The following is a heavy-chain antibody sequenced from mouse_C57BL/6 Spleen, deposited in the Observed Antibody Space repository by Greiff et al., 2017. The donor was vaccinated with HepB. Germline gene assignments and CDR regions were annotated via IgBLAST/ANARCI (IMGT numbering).Heavy chain of an antibody. CDR2: INPSNGGT. D-gene: IGHD1-1*01. Sequence: QVQLKQPGTELVKPGASVKLSCKASGYTFTSYWMHWVKQRPGQGLEWIGNINPSNGGTNYNEKFKSKATLTVDKSSSTAYMQLSSLTSEDSAVYYCARGLITTVVAPFAYWGQGTLVTVSA. V-gene: IGHV1-53*01. CDR1: GYTFTSYW. CDR3: ARGLITTVVAPFAY. J-gene: IGHJ3*01.